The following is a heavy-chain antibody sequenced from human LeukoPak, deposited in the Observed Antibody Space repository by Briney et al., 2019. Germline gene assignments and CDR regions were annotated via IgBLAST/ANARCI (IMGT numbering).Heavy chain of an antibody. V-gene: IGHV4-30-2*01. Sequence: SETPSLTCAVSGGSISSGGYSWSWIRQPPGKGLEWIGYIYHSGSTYYNPSLKSRVTISVDRSKNLFSLKLSSVTAADTAVYYCARRYYYDSSGYYPGSWFDPWGQGTLVTVSS. J-gene: IGHJ5*02. D-gene: IGHD3-22*01. CDR1: GGSISSGGYS. CDR3: ARRYYYDSSGYYPGSWFDP. CDR2: IYHSGST.